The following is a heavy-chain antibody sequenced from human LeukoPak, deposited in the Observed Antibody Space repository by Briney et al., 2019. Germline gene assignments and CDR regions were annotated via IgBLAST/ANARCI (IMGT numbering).Heavy chain of an antibody. CDR1: GFTLSNAW. D-gene: IGHD4-17*01. Sequence: GGSLRLSCAASGFTLSNAWMSWVRQAPGKGLEWVSSVIGSGTYMYYADSVKGRFTISRDNAKNSLYLQMNSLRVEDTAVYYCAREDYGRWGQGTLVTVSS. J-gene: IGHJ4*02. CDR2: VIGSGTYM. CDR3: AREDYGR. V-gene: IGHV3-21*01.